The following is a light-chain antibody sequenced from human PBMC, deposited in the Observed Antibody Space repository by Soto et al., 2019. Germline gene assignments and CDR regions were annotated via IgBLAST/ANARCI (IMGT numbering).Light chain of an antibody. Sequence: EMVMTQSPATLSVSPGERATLSCRASQSVSSNLAWYQQKPGQAPRLLIYGASTRATGIPARFSGSGSGTEFTLTISSLQSEDFAVYYCLQYNNWPLTFGGGAKVEIK. CDR1: QSVSSN. V-gene: IGKV3-15*01. J-gene: IGKJ4*01. CDR3: LQYNNWPLT. CDR2: GAS.